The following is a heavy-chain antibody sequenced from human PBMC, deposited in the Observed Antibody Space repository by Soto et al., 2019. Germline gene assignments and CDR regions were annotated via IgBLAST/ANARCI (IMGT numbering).Heavy chain of an antibody. J-gene: IGHJ4*02. D-gene: IGHD3-10*01. V-gene: IGHV3-66*01. Sequence: EVLLEESGGDLVQPGGSLRLSCAASGFSVSNNYMTWVRQVPGKGLEWVSVIQDGGSITYADSVRDRLTISRDSSKNTVVVQMSSLRPEDTAVYFCARGEGSGSNALGQWGQGTLVTVSS. CDR2: IQDGGSI. CDR3: ARGEGSGSNALGQ. CDR1: GFSVSNNY.